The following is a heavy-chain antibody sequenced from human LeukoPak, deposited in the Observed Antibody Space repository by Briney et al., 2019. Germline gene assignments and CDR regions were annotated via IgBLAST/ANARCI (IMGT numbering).Heavy chain of an antibody. CDR1: GFTFSSYG. Sequence: GGSLRLSCAASGFTFSSYGMHWVRQAPGKGLEWVAVMSYDGTNRYYADSVKGRFTISRDNSKNTLYLQMNSLRAEDTAVYYCARGTLGELETLDYWGQGTLVTVSS. D-gene: IGHD3-16*01. V-gene: IGHV3-30*03. CDR3: ARGTLGELETLDY. CDR2: MSYDGTNR. J-gene: IGHJ4*02.